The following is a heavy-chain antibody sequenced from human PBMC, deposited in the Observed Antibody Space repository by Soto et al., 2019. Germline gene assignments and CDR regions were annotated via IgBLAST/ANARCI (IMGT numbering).Heavy chain of an antibody. CDR3: ARVGYCSGGSCRFYYYYGMDV. V-gene: IGHV1-18*01. D-gene: IGHD2-15*01. Sequence: ASVKVSCKASGYTFTNFGISWVRQAPGQGLEWMGWISAYNGNTNYAQKFQGRVTMTTDTSTSTAYMEVRSLRFDDTAVYYCARVGYCSGGSCRFYYYYGMDVWGQGTTVTVSS. J-gene: IGHJ6*02. CDR2: ISAYNGNT. CDR1: GYTFTNFG.